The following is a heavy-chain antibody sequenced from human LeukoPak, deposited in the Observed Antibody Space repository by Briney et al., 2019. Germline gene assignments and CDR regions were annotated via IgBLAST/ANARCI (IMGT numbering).Heavy chain of an antibody. Sequence: GGSLRLSCAASGFTFSSYWMNWVRQAPGKGLVWVSRIASDGSSTTYADSVKGRFSISRDNAKNTLYLQMDSLRVEDTAVYYCARGRPHGNDYWGQGTLVTVSS. D-gene: IGHD4-23*01. CDR1: GFTFSSYW. CDR2: IASDGSST. J-gene: IGHJ4*02. V-gene: IGHV3-74*01. CDR3: ARGRPHGNDY.